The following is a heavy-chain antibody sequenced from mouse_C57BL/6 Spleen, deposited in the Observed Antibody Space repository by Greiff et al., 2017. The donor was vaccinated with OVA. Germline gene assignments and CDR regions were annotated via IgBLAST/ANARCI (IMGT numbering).Heavy chain of an antibody. V-gene: IGHV1-59*01. CDR3: ARGPYYYAMDY. Sequence: QVQLQQSGAELVRPGTSVKLSCKASGYTFTSYWMHWVKQRPGQGLEWIGVIDPSDSYTNYNQKFKGKATLTVDTSSSTAYMQLSSLTSEDSAVYYCARGPYYYAMDYWGQGTSVTVSS. CDR1: GYTFTSYW. CDR2: IDPSDSYT. J-gene: IGHJ4*01.